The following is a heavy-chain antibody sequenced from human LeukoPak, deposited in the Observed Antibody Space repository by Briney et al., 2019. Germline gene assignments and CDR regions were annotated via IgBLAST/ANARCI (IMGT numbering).Heavy chain of an antibody. J-gene: IGHJ4*02. CDR3: VKDPLGGSRVDY. CDR1: GFTFSSYG. Sequence: GGSLRLSCAASGFTFSSYGMHWVRQAPGKGLEWVSFMRYDGDNKYYADSVKGRFTISRDNSKNTLYLQMNSLRAEDTAIYYCVKDPLGGSRVDYWGQGILVTVSS. CDR2: MRYDGDNK. V-gene: IGHV3-30*02. D-gene: IGHD3-16*01.